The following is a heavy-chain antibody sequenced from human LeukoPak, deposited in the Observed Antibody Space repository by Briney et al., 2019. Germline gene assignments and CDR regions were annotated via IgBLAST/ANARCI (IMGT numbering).Heavy chain of an antibody. CDR2: IYTSGST. Sequence: SETLSLTCTVSGGSISSYYWSSIRQPAGKGLEWIGRIYTSGSTNYNPSLKSRATMSVDTSKNQFSLKLSSVTAADTAVYYCARDVPHLPAAKYYYYGMDVWGQGTTVTVSS. CDR3: ARDVPHLPAAKYYYYGMDV. CDR1: GGSISSYY. V-gene: IGHV4-4*07. J-gene: IGHJ6*02. D-gene: IGHD2-2*01.